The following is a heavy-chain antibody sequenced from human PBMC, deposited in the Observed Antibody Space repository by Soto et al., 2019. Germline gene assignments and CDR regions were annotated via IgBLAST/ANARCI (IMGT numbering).Heavy chain of an antibody. Sequence: PSETLSLTCTVSGGSISSYYWSWIRQPPGKGLEWIGYIYYSGSTYYNPSLKSRVTISVDTSKNQFSLKLSSVTAADTAVYYCASEASTGTAPLFDYWGQGTLVTVSS. CDR2: IYYSGST. D-gene: IGHD1-1*01. J-gene: IGHJ4*02. CDR3: ASEASTGTAPLFDY. V-gene: IGHV4-59*06. CDR1: GGSISSYY.